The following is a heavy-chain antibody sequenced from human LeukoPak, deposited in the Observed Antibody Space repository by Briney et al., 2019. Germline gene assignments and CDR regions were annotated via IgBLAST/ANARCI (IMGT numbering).Heavy chain of an antibody. CDR3: ANSMVYAISYYYYGMDV. Sequence: GGSLRLSCAASGFTFSSYAMSWVRQAPGKGLEWVSAISGSGGSTYYADSVKGRFTISRDNSKNTLYLQMNSLRAEDTAVYYCANSMVYAISYYYYGMDVWGQGTTVTVSS. V-gene: IGHV3-23*01. CDR1: GFTFSSYA. D-gene: IGHD2-8*01. CDR2: ISGSGGST. J-gene: IGHJ6*02.